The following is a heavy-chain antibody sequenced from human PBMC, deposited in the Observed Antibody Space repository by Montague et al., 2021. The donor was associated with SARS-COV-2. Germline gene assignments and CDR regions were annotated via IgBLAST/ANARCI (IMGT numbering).Heavy chain of an antibody. CDR1: GGSFSVHY. J-gene: IGHJ6*02. Sequence: SETLSLTCAVYGGSFSVHYWTWIRQPPGKGLEWIGQINQSGSTKXXPSLKSRVTISIDTSKNQFSLKMTSMTAADTGVCYCARYRRRFAEIYDTYYDYGLNVWGQGTTVTVFS. CDR2: INQSGST. V-gene: IGHV4-34*01. D-gene: IGHD3-10*01. CDR3: ARYRRRFAEIYDTYYDYGLNV.